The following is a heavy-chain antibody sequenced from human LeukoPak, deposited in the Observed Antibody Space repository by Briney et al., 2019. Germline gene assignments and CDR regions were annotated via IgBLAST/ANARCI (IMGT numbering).Heavy chain of an antibody. CDR2: IYTNGNT. CDR3: ARAIGYCSGGSCYHNWFDP. J-gene: IGHJ5*02. CDR1: GGSISNYY. Sequence: SETLSLTCAVSGGSISNYYWTWIRQPAGKGLEWVGRIYTNGNTNYNPSLKSRVTMSVDTSKNQFSLKLSSVTAADTAVYYCARAIGYCSGGSCYHNWFDPWGQGTLVTVSS. D-gene: IGHD2-15*01. V-gene: IGHV4-4*07.